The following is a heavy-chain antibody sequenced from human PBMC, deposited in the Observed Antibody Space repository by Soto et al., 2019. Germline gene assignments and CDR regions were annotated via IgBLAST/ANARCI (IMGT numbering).Heavy chain of an antibody. CDR1: GGTFSSYA. Sequence: ASVKVSCKASGGTFSSYAISWVRQAPGQGLEWMGGIIPIFGTANYAQKFQGRVTITADESTSTAYMELSSLRSEDTAVYYCASFEGVGPAATHQEGPLDYWGQGTLVTVSS. J-gene: IGHJ4*02. CDR3: ASFEGVGPAATHQEGPLDY. D-gene: IGHD2-2*01. CDR2: IIPIFGTA. V-gene: IGHV1-69*13.